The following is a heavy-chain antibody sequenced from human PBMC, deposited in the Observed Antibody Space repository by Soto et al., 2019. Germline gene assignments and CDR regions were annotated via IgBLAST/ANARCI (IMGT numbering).Heavy chain of an antibody. CDR2: IDWADDK. D-gene: IGHD5-18*01. CDR3: SRAVGGFTYGYPDY. Sequence: YGPTLVNPTQTLTLTCTFSGFSLSTTGMCVSWIRQPPGKALEWLALIDWADDKYYSTSLKTRLTISKDTSKNQVVLTMTNVEPVDTATYFCSRAVGGFTYGYPDYWGQGPLPTVS. CDR1: GFSLSTTGMC. V-gene: IGHV2-70*01. J-gene: IGHJ4*02.